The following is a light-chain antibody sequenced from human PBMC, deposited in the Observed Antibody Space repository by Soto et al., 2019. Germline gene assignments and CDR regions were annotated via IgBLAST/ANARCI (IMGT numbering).Light chain of an antibody. CDR3: HQGTSWPLT. J-gene: IGKJ4*01. CDR2: EAS. CDR1: QSVGSA. V-gene: IGKV3-11*01. Sequence: EIVLTQSPATLSSSPGERATLSCRASQSVGSALAWYQQKPGQAPSLLIYEASDRATGIPARFSGSGSGTDFTLTISSLEPEDFAVYYCHQGTSWPLTFGGGTKVEIK.